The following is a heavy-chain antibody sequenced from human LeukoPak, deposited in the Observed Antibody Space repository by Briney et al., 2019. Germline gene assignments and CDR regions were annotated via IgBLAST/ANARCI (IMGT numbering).Heavy chain of an antibody. CDR2: ISAYNGNT. Sequence: ASVKVSCKASGDTFTSYGISWVRQAPGQGLEWMRWISAYNGNTNYAQKLQGRVTMTTDTSTSTAYMELRSLRSDDTAVYYCARKDYGDYSYYFDYWGQGTLVTVSS. D-gene: IGHD4-17*01. J-gene: IGHJ4*02. V-gene: IGHV1-18*01. CDR3: ARKDYGDYSYYFDY. CDR1: GDTFTSYG.